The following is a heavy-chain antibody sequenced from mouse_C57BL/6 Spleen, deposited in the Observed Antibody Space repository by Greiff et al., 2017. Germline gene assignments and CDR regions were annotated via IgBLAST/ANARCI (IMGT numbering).Heavy chain of an antibody. CDR1: GYTFTSYW. J-gene: IGHJ2*01. CDR3: AYTSGY. V-gene: IGHV1-50*01. D-gene: IGHD3-2*02. Sequence: QVQLQQPGAELVKPGASVKLSCKASGYTFTSYWMQWVKQRPGQGLEWIGEIDPSDSYTNYNQKFKGKSTLTVDTSSSTAYMQLSSLTSEDSAVYYCAYTSGYWGQGTTLTVSS. CDR2: IDPSDSYT.